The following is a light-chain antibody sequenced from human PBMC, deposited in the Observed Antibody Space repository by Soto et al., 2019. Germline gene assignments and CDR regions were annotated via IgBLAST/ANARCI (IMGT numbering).Light chain of an antibody. J-gene: IGLJ3*02. CDR2: EGS. CDR1: SSDVGSYNL. Sequence: QSVLTQPASVSGSPGQSITISCTGTSSDVGSYNLVSWYRQHPGKAPKLMIYEGSKRPSGVSNRFSGSKSGNTASLTISGLQAEDEADYYCCSYAGSSKVFGGGTQLTVL. V-gene: IGLV2-23*01. CDR3: CSYAGSSKV.